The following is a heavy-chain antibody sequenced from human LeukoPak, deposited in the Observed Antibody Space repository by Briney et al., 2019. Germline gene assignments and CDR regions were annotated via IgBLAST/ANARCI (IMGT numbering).Heavy chain of an antibody. CDR1: GDSMSSYY. CDR3: ARVASWYSVFDS. J-gene: IGHJ4*02. CDR2: IYYSGST. V-gene: IGHV4-59*01. D-gene: IGHD6-13*01. Sequence: SETLSLTCSVSGDSMSSYYWNWIRQPPGKGLEWIGNIYYSGSTDYNPSLKSRVTISVDTSKNQFSLKLSSVTAADTAVYFCARVASWYSVFDSWGQGTLVTVSS.